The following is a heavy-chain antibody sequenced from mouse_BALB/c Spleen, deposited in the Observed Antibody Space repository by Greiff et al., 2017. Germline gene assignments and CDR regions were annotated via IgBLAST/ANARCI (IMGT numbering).Heavy chain of an antibody. V-gene: IGHV5-6*01. J-gene: IGHJ3*01. Sequence: EVQLVESGGDLVKPGGSLKLSCAASGFTFSSYGMSWVRQTPDKRLEWVATISSGGSYTYYPDSVKGRFTISRDNAKNTLYLQMSSLKSEDTAMYYCASRQLGLQGFAYWGQGTLVTVSA. CDR1: GFTFSSYG. CDR3: ASRQLGLQGFAY. CDR2: ISSGGSYT. D-gene: IGHD3-2*01.